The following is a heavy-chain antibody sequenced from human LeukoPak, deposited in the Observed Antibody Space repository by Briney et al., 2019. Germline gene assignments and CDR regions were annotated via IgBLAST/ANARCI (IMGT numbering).Heavy chain of an antibody. D-gene: IGHD1-26*01. CDR1: GFTFSSYS. CDR2: ISSSSRYI. J-gene: IGHJ6*03. Sequence: GGSLRLSCAASGFTFSSYSMNWVGQAPGKGLEWVSSISSSSRYIYYADSVKGRCTISRDNVKNSLYLQMNSLRAEDTAVYYCARDKVSEAYYYMDVWGKGTTVTVSS. V-gene: IGHV3-21*01. CDR3: ARDKVSEAYYYMDV.